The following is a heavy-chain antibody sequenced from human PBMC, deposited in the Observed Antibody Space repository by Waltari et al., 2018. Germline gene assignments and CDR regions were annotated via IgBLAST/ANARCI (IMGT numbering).Heavy chain of an antibody. CDR3: AKDAFGNTYLDF. D-gene: IGHD2-2*02. V-gene: IGHV3-30*02. CDR2: IWFDGSDK. Sequence: QVNLVESGGGVVQPGGSLRLSCAPSRFTFRHFGLHWVRQAPGKGLEWVALIWFDGSDKFYADSVRGRFTISRDNSARTLYLDMDSLRLDDTAMYYCAKDAFGNTYLDFWGQGTLVTVSS. J-gene: IGHJ4*02. CDR1: RFTFRHFG.